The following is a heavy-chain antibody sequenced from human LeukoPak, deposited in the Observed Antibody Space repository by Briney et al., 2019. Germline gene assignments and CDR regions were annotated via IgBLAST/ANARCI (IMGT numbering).Heavy chain of an antibody. Sequence: GGSLRLSCAASGFTFSSYGMIWVRQAPGKGLEWVSSISSSSSYIYYADSVKGRFTISRDNAKNSLLLQMNSLRAEDTAVYFCARATWDPNYYYYMDVWGKGTTVTISS. CDR3: ARATWDPNYYYYMDV. V-gene: IGHV3-21*01. J-gene: IGHJ6*03. CDR2: ISSSSSYI. CDR1: GFTFSSYG. D-gene: IGHD1-26*01.